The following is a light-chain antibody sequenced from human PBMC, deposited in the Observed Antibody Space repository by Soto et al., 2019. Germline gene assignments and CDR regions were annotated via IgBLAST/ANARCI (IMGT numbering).Light chain of an antibody. CDR1: SSDVGGYNY. CDR2: DVI. CDR3: SSYAGRNSWV. Sequence: ALTQPPSASGSPGQSVTISCTGTSSDVGGYNYVSWYQQHPGKAPKVMIYDVIKRPSGVPDRFSGSKSGNTASLTVSGLQAEDEADYYCSSYAGRNSWVFGGGTKLTVL. J-gene: IGLJ3*02. V-gene: IGLV2-8*01.